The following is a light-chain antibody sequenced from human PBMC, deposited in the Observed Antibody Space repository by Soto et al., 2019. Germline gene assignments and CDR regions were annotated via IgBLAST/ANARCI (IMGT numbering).Light chain of an antibody. V-gene: IGKV3-15*01. J-gene: IGKJ2*01. Sequence: VMTQSPATLSASAGERVTLSCRASQTVSSGLAWFQQRPGQAPRLLIYGASTRATGIPARFSGSGSGTEFTLTISGLESEDVAVYYCQQYYTTLGLYTFGQGTKLEIK. CDR2: GAS. CDR3: QQYYTTLGLYT. CDR1: QTVSSG.